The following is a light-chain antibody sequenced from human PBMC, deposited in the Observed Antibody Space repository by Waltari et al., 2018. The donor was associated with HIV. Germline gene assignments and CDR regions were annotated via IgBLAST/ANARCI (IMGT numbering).Light chain of an antibody. J-gene: IGLJ2*01. CDR3: AAWDDSQNGQVV. V-gene: IGLV1-44*01. Sequence: HSVLTQPASVSATPGQRVTISCSGSGSNIGTNTVSWYQIFPGTAPKLFIFGDDQRPSGVPDRFSGSKSGTSASLTISGLQSEDEATYFCAAWDDSQNGQVVFGGGTLLTVL. CDR2: GDD. CDR1: GSNIGTNT.